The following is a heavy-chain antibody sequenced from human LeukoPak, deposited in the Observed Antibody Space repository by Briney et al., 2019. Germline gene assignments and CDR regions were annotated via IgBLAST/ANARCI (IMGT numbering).Heavy chain of an antibody. J-gene: IGHJ3*02. D-gene: IGHD3-3*01. CDR1: GGSISSYY. V-gene: IGHV4-59*01. CDR3: ARCYDFWSGYTFDI. CDR2: IYYSGST. Sequence: SETLSLTCTVSGGSISSYYWSWIRQPPGKGLEWVGYIYYSGSTNYNPSLKSRVTISVDTSKNQFSLKLSSVTAADTAVYYCARCYDFWSGYTFDIWGQGTMVTVSS.